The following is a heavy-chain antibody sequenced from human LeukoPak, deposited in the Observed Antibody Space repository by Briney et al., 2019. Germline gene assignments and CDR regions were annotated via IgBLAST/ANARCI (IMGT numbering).Heavy chain of an antibody. CDR2: IHNSGRT. Sequence: PSETLSLTCTVSGGSISSYYWSWIRQPPGKGLEWIGYIHNSGRTNYNPSLKSRVTGFVDTSKNQVSLRLSSVTAADTAVYYCARHGTISSESYFDYWGQGALVTVSS. CDR1: GGSISSYY. V-gene: IGHV4-59*08. CDR3: ARHGTISSESYFDY. D-gene: IGHD1-14*01. J-gene: IGHJ4*02.